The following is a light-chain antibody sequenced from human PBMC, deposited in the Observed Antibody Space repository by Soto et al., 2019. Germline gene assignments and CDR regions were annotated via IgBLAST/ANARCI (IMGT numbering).Light chain of an antibody. Sequence: AILITQSPSSLSASVGDTVTITCRASQGIGKDLAWFPQRPGKAPKLLIYGASGLQNGVPSRFSGSGSGTDFTLTISGLQPEDFETYVCLQDFNYPWTFGQGTKVDIK. CDR1: QGIGKD. J-gene: IGKJ1*01. CDR2: GAS. V-gene: IGKV1-6*01. CDR3: LQDFNYPWT.